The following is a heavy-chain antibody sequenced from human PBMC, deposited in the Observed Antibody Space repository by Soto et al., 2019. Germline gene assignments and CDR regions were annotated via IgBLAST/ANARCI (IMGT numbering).Heavy chain of an antibody. CDR3: ARDLDPSGSYYTDY. CDR2: ISPWKGNT. CDR1: GYNFTPYG. Sequence: SVKVSCKASGYNFTPYGVNWVRQAPGQGLEWMGWISPWKGNTNYAQSFQGRVTMTTDTSTSTAYMELRSLTSDDTAVYYCARDLDPSGSYYTDYWGPGTLVTVSS. V-gene: IGHV1-18*04. D-gene: IGHD3-10*01. J-gene: IGHJ4*02.